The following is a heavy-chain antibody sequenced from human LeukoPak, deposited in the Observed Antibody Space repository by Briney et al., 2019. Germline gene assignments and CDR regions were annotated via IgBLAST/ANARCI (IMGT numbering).Heavy chain of an antibody. CDR2: INPNSGGT. V-gene: IGHV1-2*02. J-gene: IGHJ4*02. CDR3: GRGSREYYYDASGPGY. D-gene: IGHD3-22*01. Sequence: ASVKVSCKASGYTFTGYYIHWVRQAPGQGLEWMGWINPNSGGTNYAQKFQGRVTMTRDTSISTAYMELSRLTSDDTAVYYCGRGSREYYYDASGPGYGGQGTLVTVS. CDR1: GYTFTGYY.